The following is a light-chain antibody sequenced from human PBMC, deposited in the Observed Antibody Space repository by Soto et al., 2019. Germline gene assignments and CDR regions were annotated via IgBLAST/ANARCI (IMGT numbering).Light chain of an antibody. V-gene: IGKV3-20*01. Sequence: EIVLTQSPGTLSLSPGERATLSCRASQSLDSNYLAWHQQKPGQAPRLLIYGSSSRTPGIPGRFSGSGGGTDFIPTISRLEHDFFAVYHRQRYGCSPGTFGQGTKVEIK. CDR1: QSLDSNY. CDR3: QRYGCSPGT. J-gene: IGKJ1*01. CDR2: GSS.